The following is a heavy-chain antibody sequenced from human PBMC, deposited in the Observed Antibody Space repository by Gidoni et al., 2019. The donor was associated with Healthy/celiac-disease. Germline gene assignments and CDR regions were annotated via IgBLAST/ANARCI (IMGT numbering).Heavy chain of an antibody. CDR2: IKQDGSEK. Sequence: EVQLVESGGGLVQPVGSLRLSCADSVFTFSSYWMSWVRQAPGKGLERVANIKQDGSEKYYVDSVKGRFTISRDNAKNSLYLQMNSLRAEDTAVYYCARDSGWGIQLWKEWGQGTLVTVSS. CDR3: ARDSGWGIQLWKE. V-gene: IGHV3-7*03. D-gene: IGHD5-18*01. CDR1: VFTFSSYW. J-gene: IGHJ4*02.